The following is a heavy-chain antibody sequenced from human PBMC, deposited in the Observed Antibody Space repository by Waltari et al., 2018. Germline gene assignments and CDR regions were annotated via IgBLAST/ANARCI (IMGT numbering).Heavy chain of an antibody. V-gene: IGHV4-59*01. D-gene: IGHD1-26*01. Sequence: QVQLQESGQGLVKPSETLSLTCTVSGGSTSTYSWSWVRQYPAKGLEWIGCIHYSGRSVYHPSLRILVAISLDTPNNRFSLRLRSVTAADAAIYYCARADTSTSYFYYYMDVWGKGTTVTVSS. J-gene: IGHJ6*03. CDR2: IHYSGRS. CDR1: GGSTSTYS. CDR3: ARADTSTSYFYYYMDV.